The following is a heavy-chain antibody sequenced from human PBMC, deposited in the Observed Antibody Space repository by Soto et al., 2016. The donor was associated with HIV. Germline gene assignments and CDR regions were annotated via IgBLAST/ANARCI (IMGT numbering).Heavy chain of an antibody. J-gene: IGHJ5*02. V-gene: IGHV4-59*01. CDR2: IYYTGST. Sequence: QVQLQESGPSLVKPSETLSLTCTVSNDSMNNFYWNWIRQAPGKEMQWIGYIYYTGSTSYNPSLKSRVTISIDKSENQFSLKLNSVTDADTAVYYCARCGGYMSPQFPWGQGXHVTVSS. D-gene: IGHD2-2*02. CDR1: NDSMNNFY. CDR3: ARCGGYMSPQFP.